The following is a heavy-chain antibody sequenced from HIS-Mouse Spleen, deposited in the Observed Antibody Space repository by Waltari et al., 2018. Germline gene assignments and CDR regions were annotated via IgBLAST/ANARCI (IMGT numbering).Heavy chain of an antibody. D-gene: IGHD6-13*01. CDR2: IYYSGST. CDR3: AREIPYSSSWYDWYFDL. J-gene: IGHJ2*01. V-gene: IGHV4-39*07. CDR1: GGSISSSSYY. Sequence: QLQLQESGPGLVKPSETLSLTCTVSGGSISSSSYYWGWILQPPGKGLEWIGRIYYSGSTYYNPSLKSRVTLSVEASKNQFSLKLSSVTAADTAVYYCAREIPYSSSWYDWYFDLWGRGTLVTVSS.